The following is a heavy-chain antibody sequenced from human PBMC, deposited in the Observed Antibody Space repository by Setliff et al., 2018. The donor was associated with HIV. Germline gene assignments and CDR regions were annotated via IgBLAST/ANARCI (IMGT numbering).Heavy chain of an antibody. V-gene: IGHV4-61*09. CDR3: ARGVVGSYYDYVNIYYHDYIDL. D-gene: IGHD2-15*01. CDR1: GVSINSGDYS. Sequence: PSETLSLTCDVSGVSINSGDYSWNWIRQPAGKRLEWIGHVHSNGFKNYNSSLESRVDISVDTSKNQISLKVDSVTAADTAMYFRARGVVGSYYDYVNIYYHDYIDLWGKGTTVTVSS. J-gene: IGHJ6*03. CDR2: VHSNGFK.